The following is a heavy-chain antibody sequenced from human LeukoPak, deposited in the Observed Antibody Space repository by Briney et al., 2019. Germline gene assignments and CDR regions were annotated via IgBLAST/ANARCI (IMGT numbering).Heavy chain of an antibody. D-gene: IGHD3-22*01. V-gene: IGHV3-30*18. CDR1: GFTFSSYG. CDR2: ISYDGSNK. CDR3: AKDLTYYYDSSGYYV. Sequence: GRSLRLSCAASGFTFSSYGMHWVRQAPGKGLEWVAVISYDGSNKYYADSVKGRFTISRDNSKNTLYLQMNSLRAEDTAVYYCAKDLTYYYDSSGYYVWGQGTLDTVSS. J-gene: IGHJ4*02.